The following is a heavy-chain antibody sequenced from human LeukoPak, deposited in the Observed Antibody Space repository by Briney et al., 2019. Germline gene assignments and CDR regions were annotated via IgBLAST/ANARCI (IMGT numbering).Heavy chain of an antibody. CDR1: GFTVSSNY. V-gene: IGHV3-53*01. CDR3: ARSSGDYGHFDC. D-gene: IGHD4-17*01. J-gene: IGHJ4*02. CDR2: IYSGGRT. Sequence: GGSLRLSCAASGFTVSSNYMSWVRQAPGKGLDWVSVIYSGGRTYYADSVKGRFTISRDNSKNTLYLQMNSLRAEDTAVYYCARSSGDYGHFDCWGQGSLVTVSS.